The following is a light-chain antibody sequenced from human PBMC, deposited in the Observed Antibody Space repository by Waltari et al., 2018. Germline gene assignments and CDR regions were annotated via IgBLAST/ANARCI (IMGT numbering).Light chain of an antibody. CDR2: EVT. J-gene: IGLJ1*01. CDR3: CSYAGRYTFV. CDR1: ISDVGNYNY. Sequence: QSALTQPRSVSGSPGQSVTISCTATISDVGNYNYVSWYQQHPGKAPKLILYEVTNRPSGVPDRLSGSKSGNTASLTIAGLQAEDEADYYCCSYAGRYTFVFGTGTKVTVL. V-gene: IGLV2-11*01.